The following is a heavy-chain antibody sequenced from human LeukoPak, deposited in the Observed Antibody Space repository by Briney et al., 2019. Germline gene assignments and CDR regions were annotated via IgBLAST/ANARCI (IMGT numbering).Heavy chain of an antibody. CDR3: ANGRSGYYSPFDY. CDR2: ISGSGGST. D-gene: IGHD3-22*01. Sequence: GGSLRLSCAASGFIFSSYAMSWVRQAPGRGLEWVSTISGSGGSTYYADSVKGRFTISRDNSKNTLYLQMNNLRAEDTAVYYCANGRSGYYSPFDYWGQGTLVTVSS. J-gene: IGHJ4*02. CDR1: GFIFSSYA. V-gene: IGHV3-23*01.